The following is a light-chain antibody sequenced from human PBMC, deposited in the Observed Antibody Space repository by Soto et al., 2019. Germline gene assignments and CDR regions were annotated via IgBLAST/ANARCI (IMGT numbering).Light chain of an antibody. CDR2: STR. Sequence: QAVVTQEPSLTVSLGGTVTLTCSSSTGAVTSTHYANWFQQKPGQPPRSLIYSTRNKYSWTPARFSGSLLGGSAALTLSDVQPEDEADYYCQLYYGATRVFGGGTKLTVL. CDR3: QLYYGATRV. CDR1: TGAVTSTHY. V-gene: IGLV7-43*01. J-gene: IGLJ3*02.